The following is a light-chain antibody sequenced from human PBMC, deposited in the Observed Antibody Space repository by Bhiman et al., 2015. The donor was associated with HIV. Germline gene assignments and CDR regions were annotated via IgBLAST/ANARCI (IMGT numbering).Light chain of an antibody. CDR1: SSNIGAGYE. CDR2: GNN. V-gene: IGLV1-40*01. J-gene: IGLJ1*01. CDR3: QSYDSGLSALV. Sequence: QSVLTQPPSVSGAPGQRVTISCTGSSSNIGAGYEVHWYQQLPGAAPKLLIYGNNNRPSGVPDRFSGSKSGTSASLTITGLQAEDEADYFCQSYDSGLSALVFGGGTKVTVL.